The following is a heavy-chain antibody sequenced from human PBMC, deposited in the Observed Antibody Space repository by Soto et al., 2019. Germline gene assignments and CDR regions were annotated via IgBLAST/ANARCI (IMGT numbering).Heavy chain of an antibody. CDR1: GYTFTNYG. Sequence: ASVKVSCKASGYTFTNYGISWVRQAPGQGLEWMGWISGYNGNTNYAQNFQGRVTMTGDTSTSTAYMELRRLRSDDTAVYYCARGTQSRYFDWLLLDYWGQGTLVTVSS. CDR2: ISGYNGNT. V-gene: IGHV1-18*01. J-gene: IGHJ4*02. CDR3: ARGTQSRYFDWLLLDY. D-gene: IGHD3-9*01.